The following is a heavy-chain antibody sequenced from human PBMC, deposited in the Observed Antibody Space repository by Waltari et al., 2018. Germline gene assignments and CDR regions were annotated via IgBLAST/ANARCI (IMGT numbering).Heavy chain of an antibody. D-gene: IGHD3-22*01. J-gene: IGHJ6*02. CDR2: IYYSGST. CDR3: ASRTDYSYDSSGSDYGMDV. CDR1: GGPISSSSYY. Sequence: QLQLQESGPGLVKPSETLSLTCTVSGGPISSSSYYWGWIRQPPGTGLEWIGSIYYSGSTYYNPSLKSRVTISVDTSKNQFSLKLSSVTAADTAVYYCASRTDYSYDSSGSDYGMDVWGQGTTVTVSS. V-gene: IGHV4-39*01.